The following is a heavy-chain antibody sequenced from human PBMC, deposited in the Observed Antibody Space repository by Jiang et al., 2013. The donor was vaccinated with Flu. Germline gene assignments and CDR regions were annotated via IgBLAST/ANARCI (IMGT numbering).Heavy chain of an antibody. J-gene: IGHJ4*02. Sequence: SLTCTVSGGSISSSSYYWGWIRQPPGKGLEWIGSIYYSGSTYYNPSLKSRVTISVDTSKNQFSLKLSSVTAADTAVYYCARQRFSGWQDYWGQGTLVTVSS. V-gene: IGHV4-39*01. CDR1: GGSISSSSYY. CDR2: IYYSGST. CDR3: ARQRFSGWQDY. D-gene: IGHD6-19*01.